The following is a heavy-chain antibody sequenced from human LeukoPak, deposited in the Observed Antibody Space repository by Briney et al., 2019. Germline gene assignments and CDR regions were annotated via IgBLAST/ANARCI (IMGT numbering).Heavy chain of an antibody. V-gene: IGHV3-74*01. CDR2: INSDGSST. Sequence: GGSLRLSCAASGFTFSSFAMSWVRQAPGKGLVWVSRINSDGSSTSYADSVKGRFTISRDNAKNTLYLQMNSLRAEDTAVYYCARTPYSSSWTLGYWGQGTLVTVSS. D-gene: IGHD6-13*01. CDR1: GFTFSSFA. CDR3: ARTPYSSSWTLGY. J-gene: IGHJ4*02.